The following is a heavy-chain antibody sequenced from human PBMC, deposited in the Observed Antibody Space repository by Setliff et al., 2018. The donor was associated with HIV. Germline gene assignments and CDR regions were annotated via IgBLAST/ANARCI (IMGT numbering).Heavy chain of an antibody. CDR3: ARQRYYYYMDV. J-gene: IGHJ6*03. V-gene: IGHV4-59*08. CDR2: IYYSGST. Sequence: SETLSLTCTVSGGSISSYYWSWIRQPPGKGLEWIGYIYYSGSTNYNPSLKSRATISVDTSKNQFSLKLSSVTAADTAVYYCARQRYYYYMDVWGKGTTVTVSS. CDR1: GGSISSYY.